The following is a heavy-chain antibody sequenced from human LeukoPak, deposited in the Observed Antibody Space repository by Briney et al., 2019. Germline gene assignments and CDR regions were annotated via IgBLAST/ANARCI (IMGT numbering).Heavy chain of an antibody. V-gene: IGHV4-39*01. CDR1: GGSISSSSYY. Sequence: SETLSLTCTVSGGSISSSSYYWGWIRQPPGKGLEWIGSIYYSGSTYYNPSLKSRVTISVDTSKNQFSLKLSSVTAADTAVYYCARSSGGYYGMDVWGQGTTVTVSS. CDR3: ARSSGGYYGMDV. J-gene: IGHJ6*02. CDR2: IYYSGST. D-gene: IGHD3-10*01.